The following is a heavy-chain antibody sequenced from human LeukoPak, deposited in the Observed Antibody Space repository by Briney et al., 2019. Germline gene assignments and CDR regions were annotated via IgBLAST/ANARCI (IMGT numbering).Heavy chain of an antibody. CDR1: GFTFSSYS. J-gene: IGHJ3*02. Sequence: GGSLRLSCAASGFTFSSYSMNWVRQAPGKGLEWVSYISSSSSTIYYADSVKGRFTISRDNAKNSLYLQMNSLRAEDTAVYYCAKAPEQQLVYAFDIWGQGTMVTVSS. V-gene: IGHV3-48*01. D-gene: IGHD6-13*01. CDR3: AKAPEQQLVYAFDI. CDR2: ISSSSSTI.